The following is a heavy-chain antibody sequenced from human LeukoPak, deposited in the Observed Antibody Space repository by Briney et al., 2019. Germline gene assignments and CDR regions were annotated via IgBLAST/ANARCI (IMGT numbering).Heavy chain of an antibody. D-gene: IGHD6-19*01. V-gene: IGHV3-74*01. Sequence: PGGSLRLSCAASGFTFSSYWMHWVRQAPGKGLVWVSRINIDGSSTSYADSVKGRFTISRDNAKNTLYLQMNSLRDEDTAVYYCARGPPTAVDYWGQGTLVTVSS. CDR2: INIDGSST. J-gene: IGHJ4*02. CDR3: ARGPPTAVDY. CDR1: GFTFSSYW.